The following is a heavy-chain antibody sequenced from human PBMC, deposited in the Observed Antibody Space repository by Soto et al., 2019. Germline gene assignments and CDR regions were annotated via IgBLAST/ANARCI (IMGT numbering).Heavy chain of an antibody. CDR3: ARVSGTHFGALDI. CDR2: IYYSGST. V-gene: IGHV4-59*01. Sequence: PSETLSLTCTVSGGSISSYYWIWIRQSPGKALEWIGYIYYSGSTNYNPSLKSRVTISVDTSKNQFSLKLSSVTAADTAVYYCARVSGTHFGALDIWGQGTMVTVSS. J-gene: IGHJ3*02. D-gene: IGHD1-26*01. CDR1: GGSISSYY.